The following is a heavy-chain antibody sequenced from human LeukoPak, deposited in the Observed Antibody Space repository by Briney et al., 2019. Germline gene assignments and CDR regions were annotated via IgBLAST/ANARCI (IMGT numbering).Heavy chain of an antibody. V-gene: IGHV3-21*01. J-gene: IGHJ3*02. D-gene: IGHD6-13*01. CDR2: ISSSSSYI. Sequence: PGGSLRLSCAASGFTFSSYSMNWVRQAPGKGLEWVSSISSSSSYIYYADSVKGRFTISRDNAKNSLYLQMNSLRAEDTAVYYCARVWIAAAGHAFDIWGQGTMVTVSS. CDR3: ARVWIAAAGHAFDI. CDR1: GFTFSSYS.